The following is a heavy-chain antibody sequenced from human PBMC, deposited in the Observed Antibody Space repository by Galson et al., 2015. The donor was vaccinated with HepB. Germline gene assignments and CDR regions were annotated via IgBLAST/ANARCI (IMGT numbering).Heavy chain of an antibody. CDR1: GFAFHSHA. D-gene: IGHD3-16*01. Sequence: SLRLSCAASGFAFHSHAMRWVRQARGKGLEWISGISGNGDSTFYAVSVKGRFTVSRDNSKNMLYLQMDSLTAEDTGLYFCAKGYGLFDSWAQGILVTVSS. CDR3: AKGYGLFDS. V-gene: IGHV3-23*01. J-gene: IGHJ5*01. CDR2: ISGNGDST.